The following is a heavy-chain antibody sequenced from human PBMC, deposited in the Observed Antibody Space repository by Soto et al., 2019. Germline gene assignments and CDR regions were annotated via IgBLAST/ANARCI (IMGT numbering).Heavy chain of an antibody. V-gene: IGHV4-59*01. J-gene: IGHJ4*02. CDR3: ARVRYVWGSYRYYFDY. Sequence: SETLSLTCTVSGGSIRSYYWSWIRQPPGKGLEYIGYMSYSESPNYNPSLKSRVTISVDTSKNQFSLKLSSVTAADTAVYYCARVRYVWGSYRYYFDYWGQGTLVTVSS. CDR2: MSYSESP. CDR1: GGSIRSYY. D-gene: IGHD3-16*02.